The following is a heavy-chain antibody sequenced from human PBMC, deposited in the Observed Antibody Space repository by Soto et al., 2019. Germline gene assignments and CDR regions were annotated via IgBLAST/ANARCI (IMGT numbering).Heavy chain of an antibody. CDR2: INAGNGNT. J-gene: IGHJ4*02. Sequence: QVQLVQSGAEVKKPGASVKVSCKASGYTFTSYAMHWVRQAPGQRLEWMGWINAGNGNTKYSQKFQGRVTITRDTSASTAYMELSRLRSEDTAVYYCARDGIFGVVIITGFDYWGQGTLVTVSS. V-gene: IGHV1-3*01. CDR1: GYTFTSYA. CDR3: ARDGIFGVVIITGFDY. D-gene: IGHD3-3*01.